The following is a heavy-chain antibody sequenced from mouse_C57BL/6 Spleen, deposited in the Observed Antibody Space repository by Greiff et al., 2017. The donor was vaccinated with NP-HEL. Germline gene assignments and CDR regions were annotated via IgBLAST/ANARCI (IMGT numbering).Heavy chain of an antibody. CDR2: IYPGSGST. Sequence: VQLQQPGAELVKPGASVKMSCKASGYTFTSYWITWVKQRPGQGLEWIGDIYPGSGSTNYNEKFKSKATLTVDTSSSTAYMQLSSLTSEDSAVYYCARDYGSSYGGWYFDVWGTGTTVTVSS. CDR1: GYTFTSYW. V-gene: IGHV1-55*01. J-gene: IGHJ1*03. CDR3: ARDYGSSYGGWYFDV. D-gene: IGHD1-1*01.